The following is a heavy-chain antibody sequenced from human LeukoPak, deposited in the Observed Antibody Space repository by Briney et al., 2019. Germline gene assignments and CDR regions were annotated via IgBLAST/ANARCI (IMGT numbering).Heavy chain of an antibody. CDR1: GGSISSYY. V-gene: IGHV4-4*09. CDR3: ARHSPVGYYYDSSGLNYYTDV. CDR2: IYTSGST. D-gene: IGHD3-22*01. J-gene: IGHJ6*03. Sequence: SETLSLTCTVSGGSISSYYWSWIRQPPGKGLEWIGYIYTSGSTNYNPSLKSRVTISVDTSKNQFSLKLSSVPAADTAVYYCARHSPVGYYYDSSGLNYYTDVWGKGTTVTVSS.